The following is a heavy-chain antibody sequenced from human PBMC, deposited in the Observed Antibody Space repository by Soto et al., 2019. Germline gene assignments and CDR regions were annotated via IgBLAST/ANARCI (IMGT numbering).Heavy chain of an antibody. D-gene: IGHD6-19*01. CDR2: ISYDGSHE. J-gene: IGHJ4*02. CDR3: ADDSSGYANHFDY. V-gene: IGHV3-30-3*01. CDR1: GFNFSDYA. Sequence: HPGGSLRLSCAASGFNFSDYAMHWVRQAPGKGLEWVALISYDGSHEYFADSVKGRFTISRDNSKNTVSLQMDSLRPEDTAVYYCADDSSGYANHFDYWGQGTLVTVSS.